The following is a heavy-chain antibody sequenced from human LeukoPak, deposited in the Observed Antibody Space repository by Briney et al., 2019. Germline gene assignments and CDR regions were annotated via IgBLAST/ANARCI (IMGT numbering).Heavy chain of an antibody. J-gene: IGHJ4*02. CDR2: LSGSGGST. CDR1: GFTFSGYA. V-gene: IGHV3-23*01. Sequence: GGSLRLSCAASGFTFSGYAMSWVRQAPGKGLEWVSGLSGSGGSTYYADSVKGRFSISRDNSKNSLYLQMNSLRSEDTAMYYCAKESGKFDYWGQGTLVAVSS. CDR3: AKESGKFDY.